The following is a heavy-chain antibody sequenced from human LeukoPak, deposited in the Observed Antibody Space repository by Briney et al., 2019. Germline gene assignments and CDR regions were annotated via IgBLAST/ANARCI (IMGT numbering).Heavy chain of an antibody. V-gene: IGHV3-9*03. CDR2: ISWSGDTI. D-gene: IGHD3-22*01. J-gene: IGHJ3*02. Sequence: PGWSLRLSCAASGFSFNDYAMHWVRQAPGKGLEWVSGISWSGDTICYADSVKGRFTISRDNDKNSLFLRMNSLRAEDMAFYYCAKGNYFDSSGYYYIKDAFDIWGQGTMVTVSS. CDR1: GFSFNDYA. CDR3: AKGNYFDSSGYYYIKDAFDI.